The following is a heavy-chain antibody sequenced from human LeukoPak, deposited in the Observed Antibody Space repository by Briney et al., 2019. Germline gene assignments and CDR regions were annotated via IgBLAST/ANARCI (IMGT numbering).Heavy chain of an antibody. D-gene: IGHD1-26*01. Sequence: GGSLRLSCAASGFTFNSYAMTWVRQAPEKGREWVASIIDSGINTYYGDSVKGRFTISRDNSKNTLYLQMNSPRAEDTAVYYCAKGSRGSYDYWGQGTLVTVSS. V-gene: IGHV3-23*01. CDR2: IIDSGINT. J-gene: IGHJ4*02. CDR3: AKGSRGSYDY. CDR1: GFTFNSYA.